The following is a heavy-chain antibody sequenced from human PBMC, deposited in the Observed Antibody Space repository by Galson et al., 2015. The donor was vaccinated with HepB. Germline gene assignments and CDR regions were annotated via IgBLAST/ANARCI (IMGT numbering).Heavy chain of an antibody. D-gene: IGHD2-2*02. CDR2: IYPGDSDT. Sequence: QSGAEVKKPGESLKISCKGSGYSFTSYWIGWVRQMPGKGLEWMGIIYPGDSDTRYSPSFQGQVTISADKSISTAYLQWSSLKASDTAMYYCARPRCSSTSCYRGYFDYWGQGTLVTVSS. V-gene: IGHV5-51*03. J-gene: IGHJ4*02. CDR3: ARPRCSSTSCYRGYFDY. CDR1: GYSFTSYW.